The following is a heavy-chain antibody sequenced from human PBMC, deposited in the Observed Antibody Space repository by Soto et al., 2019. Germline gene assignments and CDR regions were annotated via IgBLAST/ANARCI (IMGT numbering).Heavy chain of an antibody. CDR2: IIPIFGTA. V-gene: IGHV1-69*13. D-gene: IGHD6-6*01. Sequence: SVKVSCKASGGTFSSYAISWVRQAPGQGLEWMGGIIPIFGTANYAQKFQGRVTITADESTSTAYMELSSLRSEDTAVYYCVLGSSSDFPQDYFDYSGQGTLVTVYS. CDR3: VLGSSSDFPQDYFDY. J-gene: IGHJ4*02. CDR1: GGTFSSYA.